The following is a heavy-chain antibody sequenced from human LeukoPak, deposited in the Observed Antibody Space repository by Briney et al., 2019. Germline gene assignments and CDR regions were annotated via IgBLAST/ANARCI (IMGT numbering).Heavy chain of an antibody. Sequence: PGGSLRISCAASGFNFNNFGMHWVRQAPGKGLEWVAVIAYSGRKTYYADSVKGRFTISRDNSKNTLFLQMDSLSAEDTAVYYCAKSSFGQWLVELDFWGQGTRATVSP. V-gene: IGHV3-30*18. CDR3: AKSSFGQWLVELDF. CDR1: GFNFNNFG. J-gene: IGHJ4*02. CDR2: IAYSGRKT. D-gene: IGHD6-19*01.